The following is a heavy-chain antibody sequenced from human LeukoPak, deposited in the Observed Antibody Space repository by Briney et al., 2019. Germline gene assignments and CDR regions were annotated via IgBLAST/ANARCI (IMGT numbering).Heavy chain of an antibody. CDR1: GYTFTSYD. V-gene: IGHV1-8*01. D-gene: IGHD1-26*01. CDR2: MNPNSGNT. Sequence: ASVKVSCKASGYTFTSYDINWVRQATGQGLEWMGWMNPNSGNTGYAQEFQGRVTMTRNTSISTAYMELSSLRSEDTAVYYCARGDWELPYYFDYWGQGTLVTVSS. J-gene: IGHJ4*02. CDR3: ARGDWELPYYFDY.